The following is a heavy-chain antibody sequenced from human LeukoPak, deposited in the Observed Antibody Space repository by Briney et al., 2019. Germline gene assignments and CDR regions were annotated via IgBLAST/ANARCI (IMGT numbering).Heavy chain of an antibody. J-gene: IGHJ4*02. Sequence: PGGSLRLSCAASGFTFSSHAMSWVRQAPGKGLEWVSAISGSTDSTYYAGSVKGRFTISRDNSKNTLYLQMDSLRAEDTALYYCAKVQGRTVGYYFDYWGQGTLVTVSS. V-gene: IGHV3-23*01. CDR2: ISGSTDST. CDR3: AKVQGRTVGYYFDY. CDR1: GFTFSSHA. D-gene: IGHD1-1*01.